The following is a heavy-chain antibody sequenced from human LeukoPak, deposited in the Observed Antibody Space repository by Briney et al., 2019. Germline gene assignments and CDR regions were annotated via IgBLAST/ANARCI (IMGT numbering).Heavy chain of an antibody. CDR3: ARGPGIYCSSTSCLRGFDP. J-gene: IGHJ5*02. Sequence: SGGSLRLSCAASGFTFSSYWMNWVRQAPGKGLVWVSRINSDGSSTSYADSVKGRFTISRDDAKNTLYLQMNSLRAEDTAVYYCARGPGIYCSSTSCLRGFDPWGQGTLVTVSS. CDR1: GFTFSSYW. D-gene: IGHD2-2*01. CDR2: INSDGSST. V-gene: IGHV3-74*01.